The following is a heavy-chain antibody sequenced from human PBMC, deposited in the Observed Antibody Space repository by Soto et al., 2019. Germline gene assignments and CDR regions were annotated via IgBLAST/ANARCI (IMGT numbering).Heavy chain of an antibody. J-gene: IGHJ6*02. CDR3: AKTKTPHVRNGMDV. D-gene: IGHD2-8*01. V-gene: IGHV4-31*04. Sequence: QVRLQESGPGLVRPSQTLSLTCTVSGDSLSSGGYYCSRIRQLPGKGLEWIGFIYYSGSTFYNPSLRSRVTMSADASKNQISLKLSSVTAADTAVYYCAKTKTPHVRNGMDVWGQGTTVTVSS. CDR1: GDSLSSGGYY. CDR2: IYYSGST.